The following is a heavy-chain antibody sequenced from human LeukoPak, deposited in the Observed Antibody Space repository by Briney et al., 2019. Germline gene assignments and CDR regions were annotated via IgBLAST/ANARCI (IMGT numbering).Heavy chain of an antibody. Sequence: SETLSLTCAVYGGSFSGYHWSWIRQPPGKGLEWIGEINHSGSTNYNPSLKSRVTISVDTSKNQFSLKLSSVTAADTAVYYCARAPLVVVPAAIRVAFDIWGQGTMVTVSS. CDR3: ARAPLVVVPAAIRVAFDI. CDR2: INHSGST. CDR1: GGSFSGYH. D-gene: IGHD2-2*02. V-gene: IGHV4-34*01. J-gene: IGHJ3*02.